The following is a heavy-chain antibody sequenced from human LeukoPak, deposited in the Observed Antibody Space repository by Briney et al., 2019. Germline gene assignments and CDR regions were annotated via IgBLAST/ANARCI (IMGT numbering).Heavy chain of an antibody. CDR2: ISAYNGNT. CDR1: GYTFTSYG. J-gene: IGHJ4*02. V-gene: IGHV1-18*01. Sequence: ASVKVSCKASGYTFTSYGISWVRQAPGQGLEWMGWISAYNGNTNYAQKLQGRVTMTTDTSTSTAYMELSSLRSEDTAVYYCAREGGTMVRGVRIFDYWGQGTLVTVSS. CDR3: AREGGTMVRGVRIFDY. D-gene: IGHD3-10*01.